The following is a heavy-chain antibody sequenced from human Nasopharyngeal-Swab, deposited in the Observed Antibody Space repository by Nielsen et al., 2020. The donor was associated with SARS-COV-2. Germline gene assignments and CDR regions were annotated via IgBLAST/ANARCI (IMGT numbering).Heavy chain of an antibody. CDR2: ISYHGSYK. Sequence: GESLKISCAASGFTFSNYGMHWVRQAPGKGLEWVVVISYHGSYKYYADSVKGRFTISRDNSKNTLYLQMNSLRAEDTAVFYCAKDGEAFYYYYYYMDVWGKGTTVTVSS. CDR3: AKDGEAFYYYYYYMDV. D-gene: IGHD2-21*01. J-gene: IGHJ6*03. V-gene: IGHV3-30*18. CDR1: GFTFSNYG.